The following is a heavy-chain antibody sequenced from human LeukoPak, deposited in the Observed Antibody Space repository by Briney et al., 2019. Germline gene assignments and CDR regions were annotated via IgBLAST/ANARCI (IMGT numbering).Heavy chain of an antibody. CDR3: ARDGRDGYNFRRGYFDY. CDR1: GFTFSTYA. V-gene: IGHV3-53*01. D-gene: IGHD5-24*01. Sequence: GGSLRLSCAGSGFTFSTYALSWVRQAPGKGLEWVSVIYSGGSTYYADSVKGRFTISRDNSKNTLYLQMNSLRAEDTAVYYCARDGRDGYNFRRGYFDYWGQGTLVTVSS. J-gene: IGHJ4*02. CDR2: IYSGGST.